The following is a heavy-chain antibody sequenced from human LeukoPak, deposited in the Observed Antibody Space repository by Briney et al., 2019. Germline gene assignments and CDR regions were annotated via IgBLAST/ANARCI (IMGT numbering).Heavy chain of an antibody. Sequence: PGGSLRLSCAASGFTFSSYSMNWVRQAPGKGLEWVSSISSSSSYIYYADSVKGRFTISRDNAKNSLYLQMNSLRAEDTAVYYCARGSRDGNYVRYFQHWGQGTLVTVSS. J-gene: IGHJ1*01. CDR3: ARGSRDGNYVRYFQH. D-gene: IGHD4-17*01. V-gene: IGHV3-21*01. CDR1: GFTFSSYS. CDR2: ISSSSSYI.